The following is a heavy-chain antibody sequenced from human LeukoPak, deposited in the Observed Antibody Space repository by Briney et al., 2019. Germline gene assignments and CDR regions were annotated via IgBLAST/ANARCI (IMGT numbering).Heavy chain of an antibody. Sequence: ASVKVSCKVSGYTLTELSMHWVRQAPGQGLEWMGWINPNSGGTNYAQKFQGRVTMTRDTSISTAYMELSRLRSDDTAVYYCARDLSRITMVRGVIPPGAFDIWGQGTMVTVSS. CDR1: GYTLTELS. V-gene: IGHV1-2*02. D-gene: IGHD3-10*01. J-gene: IGHJ3*02. CDR2: INPNSGGT. CDR3: ARDLSRITMVRGVIPPGAFDI.